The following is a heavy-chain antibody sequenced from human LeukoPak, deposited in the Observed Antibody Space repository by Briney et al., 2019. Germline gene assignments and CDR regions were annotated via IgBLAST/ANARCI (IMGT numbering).Heavy chain of an antibody. D-gene: IGHD5-18*01. Sequence: GGSLRLSCGASGFTFDDYWMSWVRQAPGQGLEWVANINQDGSEKYYLDSAKGRFTISRDNARNSLYLQVNSLRAEDTAVYYCARDAGYGYDRFDYWGQGTQVTVSS. V-gene: IGHV3-7*01. CDR1: GFTFDDYW. J-gene: IGHJ4*02. CDR2: INQDGSEK. CDR3: ARDAGYGYDRFDY.